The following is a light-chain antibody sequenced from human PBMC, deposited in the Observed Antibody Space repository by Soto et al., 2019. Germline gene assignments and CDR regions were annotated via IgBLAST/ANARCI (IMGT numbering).Light chain of an antibody. Sequence: EIVLTQSPATLSLSPRERATLSCRASQSVSSYLAWYQQKPGQAPRLLIYDASNRATGIPARVSGSGSGTDFTHAISSLEPEDFAVYCCQQHSNWPPWTVGQGTKVEVK. CDR3: QQHSNWPPWT. CDR1: QSVSSY. CDR2: DAS. V-gene: IGKV3-11*01. J-gene: IGKJ1*01.